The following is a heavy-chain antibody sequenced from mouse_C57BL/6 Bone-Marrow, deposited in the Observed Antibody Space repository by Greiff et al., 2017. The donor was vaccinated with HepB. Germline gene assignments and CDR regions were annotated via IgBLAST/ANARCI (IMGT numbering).Heavy chain of an antibody. CDR3: TRFTWGYFDV. Sequence: VKLMESGAELVRPGASGYTFTDYEMHCVKQTPVHGLEWIGAIDPETCGTAYNQKFKGKATLTADKSSSTAYMELRSLTSEDSAVYYCTRFTWGYFDVWGTGTTVTVSS. D-gene: IGHD1-1*01. V-gene: IGHV1-23*01. J-gene: IGHJ1*03. CDR2: IDPETCGT. CDR1: GYTFTDYE.